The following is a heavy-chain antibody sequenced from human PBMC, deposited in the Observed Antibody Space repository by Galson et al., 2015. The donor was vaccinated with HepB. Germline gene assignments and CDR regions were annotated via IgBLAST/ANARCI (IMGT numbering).Heavy chain of an antibody. CDR1: GFTFSSYG. J-gene: IGHJ6*02. D-gene: IGHD4-17*01. Sequence: SLRLSCAASGFTFSSYGMHWVRQAPGKGLEWVVVIWYDGSNKYYADSVKGRFTISRDNSKNTLYLQMNSLRAEDTAVYYCAVNYGDYWHYHYGMDVWGQGTTVTVSS. CDR2: IWYDGSNK. CDR3: AVNYGDYWHYHYGMDV. V-gene: IGHV3-33*01.